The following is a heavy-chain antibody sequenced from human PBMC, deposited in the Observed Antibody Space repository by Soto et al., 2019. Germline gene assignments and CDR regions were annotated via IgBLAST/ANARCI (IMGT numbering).Heavy chain of an antibody. J-gene: IGHJ3*01. Sequence: ASVKVSCKASGDTFTSYYMHWVRHAPGQGLEWMGIINPSGGSTSYAQKFQGRVTMTRDTSTSTVYMELSSLRSEDTAVYYCAGCLVVGRLSGASHFCGPGTM. CDR2: INPSGGST. D-gene: IGHD2-21*01. CDR1: GDTFTSYY. V-gene: IGHV1-46*03. CDR3: AGCLVVGRLSGASHF.